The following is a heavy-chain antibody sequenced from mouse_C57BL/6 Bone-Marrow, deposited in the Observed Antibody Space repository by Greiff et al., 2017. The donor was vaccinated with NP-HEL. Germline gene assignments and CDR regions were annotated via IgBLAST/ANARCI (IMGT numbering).Heavy chain of an antibody. V-gene: IGHV1-55*01. D-gene: IGHD3-2*02. J-gene: IGHJ2*01. CDR1: GYTFTSYW. CDR2: IYPGSGST. CDR3: AREDSSGSYYFDY. Sequence: QVQLQQSGAELVKPGASVKMSCKASGYTFTSYWITWVKQRPGQGLEWIGDIYPGSGSTNYNEKFKSKATLTVDTSSSTAYMQLSGLTSEDSAVYYCAREDSSGSYYFDYWGQGTTLTVSS.